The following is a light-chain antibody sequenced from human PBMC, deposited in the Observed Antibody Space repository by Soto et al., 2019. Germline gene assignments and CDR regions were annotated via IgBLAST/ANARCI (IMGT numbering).Light chain of an antibody. CDR1: SSDVGAYNY. CDR3: SSYTTSTTYV. CDR2: DVT. V-gene: IGLV2-14*01. J-gene: IGLJ1*01. Sequence: QSALTQPASVSGSPGQSIAISCTGTSSDVGAYNYVSWYKQHPGQSPKLMIYDVTYRPSGVSNRFSGSKSDNTASRTIAGLQAQDEADYYCSSYTTSTTYVFGTGTKVTVL.